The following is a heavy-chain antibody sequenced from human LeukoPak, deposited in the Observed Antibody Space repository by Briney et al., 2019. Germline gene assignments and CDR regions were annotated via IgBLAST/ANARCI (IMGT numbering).Heavy chain of an antibody. CDR2: IIPIFGTA. J-gene: IGHJ3*02. V-gene: IGHV1-69*06. D-gene: IGHD2-15*01. CDR1: GCTFSSYA. CDR3: ARGGYCSGGSCYPGAIDI. Sequence: SVKVSCKASGCTFSSYAISWVRQAPGQGLEWMGGIIPIFGTANYAQKFQGRVTFTADKSTTTASMDLSSLRSEDASAYYCARGGYCSGGSCYPGAIDIWGQGTMVTVSS.